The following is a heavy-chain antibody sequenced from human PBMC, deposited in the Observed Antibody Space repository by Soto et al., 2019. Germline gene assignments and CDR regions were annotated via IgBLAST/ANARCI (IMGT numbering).Heavy chain of an antibody. CDR2: INASGGST. Sequence: ASVKVSCKASGYTLDIRYMRWVRQDTGQGLEWMGIINASGGSTSYAQKFQGRVTMTRDTSTSTVYMELSSLRSEDTAVYYCARSGSTYYFTYWGQGTLVTVSS. V-gene: IGHV1-46*02. CDR1: GYTLDIRY. J-gene: IGHJ4*02. CDR3: ARSGSTYYFTY. D-gene: IGHD1-26*01.